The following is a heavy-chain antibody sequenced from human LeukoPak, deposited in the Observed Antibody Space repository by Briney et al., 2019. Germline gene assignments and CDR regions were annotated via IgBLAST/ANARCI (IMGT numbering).Heavy chain of an antibody. J-gene: IGHJ3*01. CDR2: ISYDGDKK. Sequence: PGRSLRLSCTASGFTCSSYSLHWVRQAPGKGLEWVALISYDGDKKNYADSVKGRFTISRDNSKNTLYLQMNSLTAEDTAVYYCARDSAFVFWGQGTMVAVSS. CDR3: ARDSAFVF. V-gene: IGHV3-30*01. CDR1: GFTCSSYS.